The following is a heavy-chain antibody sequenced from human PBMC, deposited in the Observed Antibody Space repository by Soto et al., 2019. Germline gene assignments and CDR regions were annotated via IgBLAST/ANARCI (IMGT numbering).Heavy chain of an antibody. CDR2: IWYDGTNA. CDR1: GFTFNTYG. V-gene: IGHV3-33*01. Sequence: QVQLVESGGGVVRPGRSLRLACEASGFTFNTYGMHWVRQAPGKGLQWVAVIWYDGTNAYYADSVKGRFTISRDNSKDTLYLEMNKLRAEDTAVYYCARVEAPLIHSDHYYYGMDVRGQGTTVTV. J-gene: IGHJ6*02. D-gene: IGHD5-18*01. CDR3: ARVEAPLIHSDHYYYGMDV.